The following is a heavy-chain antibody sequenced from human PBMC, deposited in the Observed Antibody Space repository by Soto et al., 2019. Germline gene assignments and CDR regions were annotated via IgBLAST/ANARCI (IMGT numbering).Heavy chain of an antibody. Sequence: ESLKISCKGSGYSFTSYWIGWVGQMPGKGLEWMGMIYPGDSDTRYIPSFQGQVTISADKSISTAYLQWSSLKASDTAMYYCARGTYDFWSGLNSGMDVWGQGTTVPVSS. CDR3: ARGTYDFWSGLNSGMDV. V-gene: IGHV5-51*01. CDR1: GYSFTSYW. CDR2: IYPGDSDT. D-gene: IGHD3-3*01. J-gene: IGHJ6*02.